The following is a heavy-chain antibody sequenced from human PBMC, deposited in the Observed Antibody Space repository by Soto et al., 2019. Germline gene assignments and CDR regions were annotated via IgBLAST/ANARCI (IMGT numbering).Heavy chain of an antibody. CDR3: ARHWGLRSSWFRLCGFDP. CDR2: IYYSGST. J-gene: IGHJ5*02. V-gene: IGHV4-39*01. Sequence: PSETLSLTCTVSGASINSSNYYWGWIRQPPGKGLEWIGTIYYSGSTFYNPSLKSRVTISVDTSKNQFSLKLTSVTAADTAVYYCARHWGLRSSWFRLCGFDPWGQGTLVTVSS. D-gene: IGHD6-19*01. CDR1: GASINSSNYY.